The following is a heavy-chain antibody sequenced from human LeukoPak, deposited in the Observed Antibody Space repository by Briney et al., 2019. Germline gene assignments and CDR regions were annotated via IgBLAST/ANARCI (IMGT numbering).Heavy chain of an antibody. V-gene: IGHV3-23*01. CDR3: AKSYYYGSGSNYMSFDC. CDR2: ISGSGGST. CDR1: GFTFSTYA. D-gene: IGHD3-10*01. Sequence: QAGGSLRLSCAASGFTFSTYAMSWVRQAPGKGLEWVSAISGSGGSTSYADSAKGRFTISRDNSKNTLYLQMNSLRAEDTAVYYCAKSYYYGSGSNYMSFDCWGQGALVTVSS. J-gene: IGHJ4*02.